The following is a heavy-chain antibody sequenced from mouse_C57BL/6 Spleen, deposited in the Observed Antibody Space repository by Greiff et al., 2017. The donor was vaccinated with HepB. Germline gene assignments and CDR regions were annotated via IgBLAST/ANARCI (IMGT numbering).Heavy chain of an antibody. V-gene: IGHV5-4*01. CDR2: ISDGGSYT. J-gene: IGHJ1*03. D-gene: IGHD1-1*01. CDR3: AREATVVEEDWYFDV. CDR1: GFTFSSYA. Sequence: EVQGVESGGGLVKPGGSLKLSCAASGFTFSSYAMSWVRQTPEKRLEWVATISDGGSYTYYPDNVKGRFTISRENAKNNLYLQMSHLKSEDSAMYYCAREATVVEEDWYFDVWGTGTTVTVSS.